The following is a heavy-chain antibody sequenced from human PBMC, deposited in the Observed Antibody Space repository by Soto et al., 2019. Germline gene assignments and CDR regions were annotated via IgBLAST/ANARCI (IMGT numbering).Heavy chain of an antibody. CDR1: GYTFNSYY. D-gene: IGHD1-26*01. J-gene: IGHJ4*02. Sequence: ASVKVSCKASGYTFNSYYMHWVRQAPGQGLEWMSMINPSGGSTTYAQKLQGRITITRDTSTSTVFLELSGLRYEDTAVYYCARVGSVGATRYLDDWGQGSLVTVSS. CDR3: ARVGSVGATRYLDD. CDR2: INPSGGST. V-gene: IGHV1-46*02.